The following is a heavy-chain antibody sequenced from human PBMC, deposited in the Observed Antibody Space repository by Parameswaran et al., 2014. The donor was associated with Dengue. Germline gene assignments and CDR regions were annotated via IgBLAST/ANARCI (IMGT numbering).Heavy chain of an antibody. D-gene: IGHD6-19*01. CDR2: INPNSGGT. Sequence: WVRQAPGQGLEWMGWINPNSGGTNYAQKFQGWVTMTRDTSISTAYMELSRLRSDDTAVYYCARGGSSSGWWEDLITPVDYWGQGTLGTVSS. J-gene: IGHJ4*02. CDR3: ARGGSSSGWWEDLITPVDY. V-gene: IGHV1-2*04.